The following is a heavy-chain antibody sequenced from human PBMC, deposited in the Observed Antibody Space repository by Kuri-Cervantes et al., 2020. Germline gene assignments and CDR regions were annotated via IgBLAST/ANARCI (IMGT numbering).Heavy chain of an antibody. CDR2: ISWNSGSI. V-gene: IGHV3-9*01. Sequence: GGSLRLSCAASGFTFDDYAMHWVRHAPGKGLEWVSGISWNSGSIGYADSVKGRFTISRDNAKNPLYLQMNSLRAEDTAVYYCARAREEGELRYYYYYMDVWGKGTTVTVSS. CDR3: ARAREEGELRYYYYYMDV. CDR1: GFTFDDYA. D-gene: IGHD1-7*01. J-gene: IGHJ6*03.